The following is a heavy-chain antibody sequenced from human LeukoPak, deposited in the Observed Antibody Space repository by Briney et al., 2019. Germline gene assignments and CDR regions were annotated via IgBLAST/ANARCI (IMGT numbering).Heavy chain of an antibody. CDR3: ASSTVPLYFDY. D-gene: IGHD4-17*01. CDR2: INHSGST. J-gene: IGHJ4*02. V-gene: IGHV4-34*01. Sequence: SETLSLTCAVYGGSFSGYYWSWIRQPPGKGLEWIGEINHSGSTNYNPSLKSRVTISVDTSKNQFSLKLSSVTTADTAVYYCASSTVPLYFDYWGQGTLVTVSS. CDR1: GGSFSGYY.